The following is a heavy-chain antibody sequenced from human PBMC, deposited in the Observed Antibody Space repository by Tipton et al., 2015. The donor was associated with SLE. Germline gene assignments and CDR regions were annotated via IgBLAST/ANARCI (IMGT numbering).Heavy chain of an antibody. V-gene: IGHV3-53*05. D-gene: IGHD3-3*01. Sequence: GSLRLSCAASGFTVSSNYMSWVRQAPGKGLEWVSIIYSAGNTFYVDSVKGRFTISRDNSKNTLNLQMNSLRVEDTAVYYCARDAFWSGYYYYYYYMDVWGKGTTVTVS. CDR1: GFTVSSNY. CDR2: IYSAGNT. J-gene: IGHJ6*03. CDR3: ARDAFWSGYYYYYYYMDV.